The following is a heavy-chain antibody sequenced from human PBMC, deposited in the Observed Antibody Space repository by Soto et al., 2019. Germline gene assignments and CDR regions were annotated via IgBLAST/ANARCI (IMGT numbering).Heavy chain of an antibody. D-gene: IGHD3-10*01. V-gene: IGHV5-51*01. CDR2: IYPGDSDT. Sequence: PGESLKISCKGSGYSFTSYWIGWVRQMPGKGLEWMGIIYPGDSDTRYSPSFRGQVTISADKSISTAYLQWSSLKASDTAMYYCARHNTLWFGGLNPYYYYGMDVWGQGTTVTVSS. CDR3: ARHNTLWFGGLNPYYYYGMDV. J-gene: IGHJ6*02. CDR1: GYSFTSYW.